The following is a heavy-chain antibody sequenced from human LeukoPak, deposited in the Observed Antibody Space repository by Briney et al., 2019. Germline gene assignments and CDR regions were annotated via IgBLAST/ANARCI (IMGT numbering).Heavy chain of an antibody. CDR3: AKDVDY. CDR2: ISLSGGIT. V-gene: IGHV3-23*01. Sequence: GGSLRLSCAAAGFTLTSHGMNWVRQAPGKGLEWVSGISLSGGITYYTDSVKGRFTISRDNSKNTVSLQMNSLRGDDTAVYYCAKDVDYWGQGTLVTVSS. CDR1: GFTLTSHG. J-gene: IGHJ4*02.